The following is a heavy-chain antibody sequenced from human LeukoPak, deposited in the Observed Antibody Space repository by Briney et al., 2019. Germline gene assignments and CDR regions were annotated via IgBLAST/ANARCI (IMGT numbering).Heavy chain of an antibody. CDR3: ARDYSGSYYGGFDY. Sequence: SEPLSLTCCLSYVSISGSFWNCLRQPREEGVEWLGYIYYAGSTNYNPSLNSRVNISVDPSKHQFSLKLSSVTAADTAVYYCARDYSGSYYGGFDYWGQGTLVTVSS. V-gene: IGHV4-59*12. CDR2: IYYAGST. D-gene: IGHD1-26*01. CDR1: YVSISGSF. J-gene: IGHJ4*02.